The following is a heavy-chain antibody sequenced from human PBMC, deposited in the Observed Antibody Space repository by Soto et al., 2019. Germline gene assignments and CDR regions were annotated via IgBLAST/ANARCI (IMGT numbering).Heavy chain of an antibody. D-gene: IGHD3-10*01. CDR2: IYYSGST. V-gene: IGHV4-31*03. J-gene: IGHJ5*02. CDR1: GGSISSGGYY. Sequence: QVQLQESGPGLVKPSQTLSLTCSVSGGSISSGGYYWSWIRQHPGKGLEWIGFIYYSGSTYYNPSLKSRVTISIDTSQNQFSLRLRSVTAADTAVYYCARGDTAGGVIIDGWFDLWGQGTLVTVSS. CDR3: ARGDTAGGVIIDGWFDL.